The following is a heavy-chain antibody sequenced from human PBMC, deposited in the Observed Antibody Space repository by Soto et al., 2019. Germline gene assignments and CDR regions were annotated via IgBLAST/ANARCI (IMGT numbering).Heavy chain of an antibody. CDR2: IDPSDSQT. D-gene: IGHD5-12*01. V-gene: IGHV5-10-1*01. J-gene: IGHJ4*02. CDR1: GYSFAGYW. Sequence: PGESLKISCQGSGYSFAGYWITWVRQKPGKGLEWMGRIDPSDSQTYYSPSFRGHVTISATKSITTVFLQWSSLRASDTAMYYCARQIYDADSGPNLQYHFDSWGQGTPVTVSS. CDR3: ARQIYDADSGPNLQYHFDS.